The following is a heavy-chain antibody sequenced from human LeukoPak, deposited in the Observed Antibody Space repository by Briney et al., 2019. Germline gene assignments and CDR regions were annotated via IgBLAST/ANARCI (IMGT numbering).Heavy chain of an antibody. Sequence: AETLSLTCTVSGGSMTGYDWAWIRQPPGKRLEWIGYVHSTGGTKYSPSFESRVTVSIDMSKNQFSLSLRSVTAADSATYYCTKLSDCGADCYASPHSFDPWGQGSLVTVSS. D-gene: IGHD2-21*02. CDR1: GGSMTGYD. V-gene: IGHV4-59*08. CDR3: TKLSDCGADCYASPHSFDP. CDR2: VHSTGGT. J-gene: IGHJ5*02.